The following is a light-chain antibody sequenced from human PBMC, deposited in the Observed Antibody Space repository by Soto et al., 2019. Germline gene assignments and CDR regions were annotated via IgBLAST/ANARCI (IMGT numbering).Light chain of an antibody. CDR2: EVS. V-gene: IGLV2-8*01. CDR3: SSYAGSNTSYV. CDR1: SSDVGGYNY. J-gene: IGLJ1*01. Sequence: QSALTQPPSASGSPGQSVTISCTVTSSDVGGYNYVSWYQQHPGKAPKLMIYEVSKRPSGVPDRFSGSKSGNTASLTVSGLQAEDDADYYCSSYAGSNTSYVFGTGTKVTVL.